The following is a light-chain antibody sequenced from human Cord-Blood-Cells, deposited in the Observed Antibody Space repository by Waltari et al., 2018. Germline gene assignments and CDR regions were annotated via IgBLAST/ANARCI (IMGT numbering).Light chain of an antibody. CDR3: QKYNSATWT. J-gene: IGKJ1*01. CDR1: QGISNY. CDR2: AAS. V-gene: IGKV1-27*01. Sequence: DIQMTQSPSSLSASVGDRVTITCRASQGISNYLAWYQKKPGKVPKLLIYAASTSQSGVPSRFSGSGSGTDFTITISSLQPEDVATYYCQKYNSATWTFGQGTKVEIK.